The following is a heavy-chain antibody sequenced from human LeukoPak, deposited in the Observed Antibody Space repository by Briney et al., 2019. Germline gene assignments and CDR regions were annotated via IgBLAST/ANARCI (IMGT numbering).Heavy chain of an antibody. CDR2: IIPIFGTA. Sequence: SVKVSCKASGGTLSSYAISWVRQAPGQGLEWMGGIIPIFGTANYAQKFQGRVTITADKSTSTAYMELSSLRSEDTAVYYCARAGFGEFGAFDIWGQGTMVTVSS. V-gene: IGHV1-69*06. CDR3: ARAGFGEFGAFDI. D-gene: IGHD3-10*01. J-gene: IGHJ3*02. CDR1: GGTLSSYA.